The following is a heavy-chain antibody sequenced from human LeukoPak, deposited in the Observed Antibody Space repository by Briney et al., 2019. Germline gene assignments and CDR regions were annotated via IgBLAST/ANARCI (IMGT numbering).Heavy chain of an antibody. Sequence: PGGSLRLSCAASGFTFNTYTMNWVRQAPGKGLEWVSYISGSSGIIDYADSVRGRFTISRDNAKNSLYLQMNSLRAEDTAVYYCARAPYYYDTSGFLIWGQGTMVTVSS. D-gene: IGHD3-22*01. J-gene: IGHJ3*02. CDR2: ISGSSGII. CDR3: ARAPYYYDTSGFLI. CDR1: GFTFNTYT. V-gene: IGHV3-48*01.